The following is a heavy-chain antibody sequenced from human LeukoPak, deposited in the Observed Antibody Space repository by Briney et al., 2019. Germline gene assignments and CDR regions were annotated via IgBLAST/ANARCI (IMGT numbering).Heavy chain of an antibody. D-gene: IGHD3-10*01. Sequence: PGGSLRLSCAASGFTFDDYGMSWVRQAPGKGLEWVPGINWNGGSTGYADSVKGRFTISRDNAKNSLYLQMNSLRAEDTALYYCAKVNVLLWFGELLRWFDPWGQGTLVTVSS. CDR1: GFTFDDYG. J-gene: IGHJ5*02. CDR3: AKVNVLLWFGELLRWFDP. CDR2: INWNGGST. V-gene: IGHV3-20*04.